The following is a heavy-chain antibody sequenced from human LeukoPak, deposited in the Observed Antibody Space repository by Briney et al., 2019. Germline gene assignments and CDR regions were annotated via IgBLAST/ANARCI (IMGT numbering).Heavy chain of an antibody. V-gene: IGHV3-9*01. J-gene: IGHJ4*02. D-gene: IGHD4-17*01. CDR3: AKDLDTTVTTWTFDY. CDR1: GFTFDDYA. CDR2: ISWNSGSI. Sequence: GGSLRLSCAASGFTFDDYAMHWVRQAPGKGLEWVSGISWNSGSIGYADSVKGRFTISRDNAKNSLYLQMNSLRAEDTALYYCAKDLDTTVTTWTFDYWGQGTLVTVSS.